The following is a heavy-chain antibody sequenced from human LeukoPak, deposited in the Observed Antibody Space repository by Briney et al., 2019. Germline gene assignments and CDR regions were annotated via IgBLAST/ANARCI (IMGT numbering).Heavy chain of an antibody. CDR3: ARVRTYYYDSSGSITWFDP. V-gene: IGHV1-18*01. J-gene: IGHJ5*02. CDR1: GYTFTSYG. Sequence: ASVKVSCKASGYTFTSYGISWVRQAPGQGLEWMGWISAYNGNTNYAQKLQGRVTMTIDTSTSTAYMELRSMSPDDTAACYCARVRTYYYDSSGSITWFDPWGQGKLVTVSS. CDR2: ISAYNGNT. D-gene: IGHD3-22*01.